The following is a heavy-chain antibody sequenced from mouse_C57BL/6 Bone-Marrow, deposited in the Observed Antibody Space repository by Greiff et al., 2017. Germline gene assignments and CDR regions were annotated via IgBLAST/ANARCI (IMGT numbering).Heavy chain of an antibody. CDR3: ARQLRLPYAMDY. CDR1: GYSFTSYY. J-gene: IGHJ4*01. V-gene: IGHV1-66*01. D-gene: IGHD3-2*02. CDR2: IYPGSGNT. Sequence: VQLQESGPELVKPGASVKISCKASGYSFTSYYIHWVKQRPGQGLEWIGWIYPGSGNTQYNEKFKGKATLTADTSSSTAYMQLSSLTSEDSAVYYCARQLRLPYAMDYWGQGTSVTVSS.